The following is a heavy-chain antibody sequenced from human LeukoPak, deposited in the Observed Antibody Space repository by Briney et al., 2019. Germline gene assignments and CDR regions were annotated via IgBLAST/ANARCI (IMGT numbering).Heavy chain of an antibody. D-gene: IGHD6-13*01. CDR2: IKQDGSEK. V-gene: IGHV3-7*01. CDR3: ARRLSPSSSWYPPYYYYYYMDV. CDR1: GFTFSSYG. J-gene: IGHJ6*03. Sequence: SGGSLRLSCAASGFTFSSYGMSWVRQAPGQGLEWVANIKQDGSEKYYVDSVKGRFTISRDNAKNSLYLQMNSLRAEDTAVYYCARRLSPSSSWYPPYYYYYYMDVWGKGTTVTVSS.